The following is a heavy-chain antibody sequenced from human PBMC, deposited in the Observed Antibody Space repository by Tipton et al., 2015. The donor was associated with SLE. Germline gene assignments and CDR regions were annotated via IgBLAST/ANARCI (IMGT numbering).Heavy chain of an antibody. J-gene: IGHJ5*02. CDR2: ISSSGSTI. Sequence: GSLRLSCAASGFTFSNYYMRWIRQAPGKGLEWVSYISSSGSTIYYADSVKGRFTISRDNAKNSLYLQMNSLRAEDTAVYYCARGGGVLRYFDSGKNWFDPWGQGTLVTVSS. CDR3: ARGGGVLRYFDSGKNWFDP. D-gene: IGHD3-9*01. V-gene: IGHV3-11*01. CDR1: GFTFSNYY.